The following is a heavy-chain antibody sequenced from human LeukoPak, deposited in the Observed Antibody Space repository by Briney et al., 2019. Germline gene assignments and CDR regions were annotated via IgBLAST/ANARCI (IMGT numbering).Heavy chain of an antibody. Sequence: HPGGSLRLSCAASGFTVSSNYMSWVRQAPGKGLEWDSVIYSGGSTYYADSVKGRFTISRDNSKNTLYLQMNSLRAEDTAVYYCARGSRSSGWFDYWGQGTLVTVSS. CDR1: GFTVSSNY. CDR2: IYSGGST. V-gene: IGHV3-53*01. CDR3: ARGSRSSGWFDY. J-gene: IGHJ4*02. D-gene: IGHD6-19*01.